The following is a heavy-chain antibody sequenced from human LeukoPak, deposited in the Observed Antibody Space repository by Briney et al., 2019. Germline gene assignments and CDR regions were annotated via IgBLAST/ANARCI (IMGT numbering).Heavy chain of an antibody. Sequence: QTLSLTCAISGDSVSSNRAAWHWLRQSPSRGLEWLGRTYYRSQWYVDYASSVKSRIILTPDTSKNQFSLQLNSVTPEDTAVYYCAREGWWFDFWGQGTLVTV. CDR2: TYYRSQWYV. CDR3: AREGWWFDF. CDR1: GDSVSSNRAA. D-gene: IGHD2-15*01. V-gene: IGHV6-1*01. J-gene: IGHJ4*02.